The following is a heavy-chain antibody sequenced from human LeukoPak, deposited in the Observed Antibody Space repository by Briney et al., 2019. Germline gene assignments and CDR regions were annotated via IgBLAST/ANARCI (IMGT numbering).Heavy chain of an antibody. V-gene: IGHV1-46*01. Sequence: EASVKVSCKASGYTFTSYYMHWVQQAPGQGLEWMGIINPSGGSTSYAQKFQGRVTVTRDTSTSTVHMELSGLRSEDTAVYYCARDQEGFDYWGQGTLVTVSS. J-gene: IGHJ4*02. CDR3: ARDQEGFDY. CDR2: INPSGGST. CDR1: GYTFTSYY.